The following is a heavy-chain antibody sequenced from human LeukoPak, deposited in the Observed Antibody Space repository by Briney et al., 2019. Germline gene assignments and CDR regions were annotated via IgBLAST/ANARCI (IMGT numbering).Heavy chain of an antibody. D-gene: IGHD2-2*01. V-gene: IGHV3-23*01. J-gene: IGHJ4*02. CDR1: GFSFSSYA. CDR2: ISGSGANT. Sequence: GGSLKLSCAASGFSFSSYAMNWVRQAPGKGLEWVSVISGSGANTNYADSVKVRFTISRDNSKNTLYLQMNSLRAEDTAVYYCAKDAPVNIVVVPAANSWGQGTLVTVSS. CDR3: AKDAPVNIVVVPAANS.